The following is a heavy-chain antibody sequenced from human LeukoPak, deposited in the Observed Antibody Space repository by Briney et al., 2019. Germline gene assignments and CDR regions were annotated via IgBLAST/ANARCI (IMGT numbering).Heavy chain of an antibody. CDR1: GFTFSSYA. Sequence: GGSLRPSCAASGFTFSSYAMSWARQVPGKGLEWVSAISTSGGITYYADSVKGRFTISRDNSKNTLYLQMNSLRVEDTAVYNCARQLGYCSDGSCYFDFWGQGTLVTVSS. D-gene: IGHD2-15*01. J-gene: IGHJ4*02. V-gene: IGHV3-23*01. CDR3: ARQLGYCSDGSCYFDF. CDR2: ISTSGGIT.